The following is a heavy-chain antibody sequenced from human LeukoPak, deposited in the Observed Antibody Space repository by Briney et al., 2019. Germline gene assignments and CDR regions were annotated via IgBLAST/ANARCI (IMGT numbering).Heavy chain of an antibody. CDR2: IYYSGST. D-gene: IGHD3-22*01. J-gene: IGHJ4*02. V-gene: IGHV4-39*07. CDR3: ARRSGNYESSGYYSNDY. CDR1: GGSISSSSYY. Sequence: SETLSLTCTVSGGSISSSSYYWGWIRQPPGKGLEWIGSIYYSGSTYYNPSLKSRVTISVDTSKNQFSLKLSSVTAADTAMYYCARRSGNYESSGYYSNDYWGQGTLVTVSS.